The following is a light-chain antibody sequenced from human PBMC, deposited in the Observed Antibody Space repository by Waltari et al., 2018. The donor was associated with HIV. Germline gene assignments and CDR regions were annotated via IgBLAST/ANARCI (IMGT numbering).Light chain of an antibody. CDR3: QQYNNWPRIT. CDR2: DAS. CDR1: QSVSSN. V-gene: IGKV3-15*01. Sequence: EIVMTQSPATLSVSPGERATLSCRASQSVSSNLAWYQQKPGQAPRLLISDASTRATDTPARFSGSGSGTEFTLTISSLQSEDFAIYYCQQYNNWPRITFGQGTRLEIK. J-gene: IGKJ5*01.